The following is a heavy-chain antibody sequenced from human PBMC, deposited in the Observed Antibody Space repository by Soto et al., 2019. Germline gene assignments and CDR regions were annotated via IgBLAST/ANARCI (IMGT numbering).Heavy chain of an antibody. CDR2: IYHSGST. V-gene: IGHV4-4*02. Sequence: TSETLSLTCAVSGGAISISNWWICVRQPPGKGLEWIGEIYHSGSTNYNPSLKSRVTISVDKSKNQFSLKLSSVTAAETAVYYCARRTEWLDRNWFDPWGQGTLVTVPS. J-gene: IGHJ5*02. CDR1: GGAISISNW. D-gene: IGHD3-3*01. CDR3: ARRTEWLDRNWFDP.